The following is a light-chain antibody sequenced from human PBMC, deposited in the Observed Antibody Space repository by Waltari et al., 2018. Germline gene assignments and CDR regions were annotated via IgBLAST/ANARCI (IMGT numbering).Light chain of an antibody. Sequence: QSALPQPASVSGSPGPSIPIPSSNTSTDRRTYKLVSWYQQRTGQAPKLVIYEVSERPSGVSNRFSGSKSGDTASLTISGLQAEDEADYYCCSFAGSSTSFGTGTTVTVL. CDR3: CSFAGSSTS. CDR2: EVS. J-gene: IGLJ1*01. CDR1: STDRRTYKL. V-gene: IGLV2-23*02.